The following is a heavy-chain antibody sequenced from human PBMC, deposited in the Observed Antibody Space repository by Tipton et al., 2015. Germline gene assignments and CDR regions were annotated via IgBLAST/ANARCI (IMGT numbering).Heavy chain of an antibody. CDR3: AKDKVPGNFPYYYYGVDV. Sequence: VQLVQSGAEVKKPGASVKVSCKASGYTFTGYGISWVRQAPGQGLEWMGWISPYDDNTFYAQEFQGRVSMTIDTSTSTAYMELRSLRSDDTALYYCAKDKVPGNFPYYYYGVDVWGQGTTVTVSS. CDR2: ISPYDDNT. CDR1: GYTFTGYG. D-gene: IGHD3-3*01. J-gene: IGHJ6*02. V-gene: IGHV1-18*01.